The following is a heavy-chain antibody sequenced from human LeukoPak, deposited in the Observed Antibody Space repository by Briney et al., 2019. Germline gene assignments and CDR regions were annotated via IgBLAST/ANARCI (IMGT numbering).Heavy chain of an antibody. CDR3: ARETKHSSSSDY. V-gene: IGHV3-7*01. J-gene: IGHJ4*02. CDR1: GFTFNNYW. CDR2: IKQDGSEK. Sequence: GGSLGLSCAASGFTFNNYWMTWVRQAPGRGLEWVANIKQDGSEKYYLDSVKGRFTISRDNAKNSLYLQMNSLRVEDTALYYCARETKHSSSSDYWGQGTLVTVSS. D-gene: IGHD6-6*01.